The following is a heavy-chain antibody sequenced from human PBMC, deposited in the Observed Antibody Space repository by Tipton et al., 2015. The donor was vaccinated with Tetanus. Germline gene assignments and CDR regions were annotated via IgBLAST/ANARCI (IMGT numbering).Heavy chain of an antibody. D-gene: IGHD1-1*01. J-gene: IGHJ6*02. V-gene: IGHV3-74*01. CDR2: INPDGRRT. CDR1: GFTSESHY. Sequence: SLRLSCAASGFTSESHYIHWVRQTPGKGLLWISRINPDGRRTNYADSVKGRFTISRDHARTTVYLQMNSLRAEDTAVYFCARRSLTNYGLDVWGQGTPVTVSS. CDR3: ARRSLTNYGLDV.